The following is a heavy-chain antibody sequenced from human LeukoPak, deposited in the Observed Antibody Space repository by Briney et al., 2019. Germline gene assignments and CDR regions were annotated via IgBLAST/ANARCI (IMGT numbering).Heavy chain of an antibody. CDR2: IYDSGST. CDR1: GGSIRSSYYY. Sequence: SETLSLTCTVSGGSIRSSYYYWGWIRQPPGKGLEWIGSIYDSGSTNYNPSLTSRVTISVDTSKNQFSLKLSSVTAADTAVYYCARVSRVDFWSGYRYYFDYWGQGTLVTVSS. J-gene: IGHJ4*02. D-gene: IGHD3-3*01. V-gene: IGHV4-39*07. CDR3: ARVSRVDFWSGYRYYFDY.